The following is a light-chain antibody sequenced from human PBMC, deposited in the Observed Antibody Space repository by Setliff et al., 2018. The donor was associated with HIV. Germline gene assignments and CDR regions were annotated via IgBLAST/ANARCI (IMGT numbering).Light chain of an antibody. CDR3: AAWDDSLNGVV. V-gene: IGLV2-23*01. CDR1: SSDIGRYNL. J-gene: IGLJ2*01. CDR2: QAT. Sequence: QSVLTQPASVSGSPGQSITISCTGTSSDIGRYNLVSWYQQYPGKAPKLMIYQATKRPSGVSNRFSGSKSGNTASLTISGLQAEDEADYYCAAWDDSLNGVVFGGGTKVTVL.